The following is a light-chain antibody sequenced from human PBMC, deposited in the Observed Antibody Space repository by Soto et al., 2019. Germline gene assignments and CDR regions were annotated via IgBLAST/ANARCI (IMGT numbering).Light chain of an antibody. CDR2: EVT. Sequence: QSALTQPASVSGSPGQSITISCTGTSSDVGGYNYVSWYQQHPGKAPKLMIYEVTNRPSGVSNRFSGSKSGNTASLTISSLQAEDEADYYCTSYTTSHVVFGGGTQLTVL. J-gene: IGLJ2*01. V-gene: IGLV2-14*01. CDR1: SSDVGGYNY. CDR3: TSYTTSHVV.